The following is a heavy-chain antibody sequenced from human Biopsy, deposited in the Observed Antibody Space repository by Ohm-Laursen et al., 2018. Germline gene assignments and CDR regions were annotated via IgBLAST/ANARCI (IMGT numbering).Heavy chain of an antibody. CDR2: IFYRGST. CDR3: ARDYDTSGYYYVS. Sequence: SETLSLTCTVSGGSISNNNYYWGWIRQPPGKGLEWIGSIFYRGSTHYKPSLKSRVNMSVDTSKNQFSLKLNSVTVADTAVYYCARDYDTSGYYYVSWGQGTLVTVSS. CDR1: GGSISNNNYY. J-gene: IGHJ5*02. V-gene: IGHV4-39*01. D-gene: IGHD3-22*01.